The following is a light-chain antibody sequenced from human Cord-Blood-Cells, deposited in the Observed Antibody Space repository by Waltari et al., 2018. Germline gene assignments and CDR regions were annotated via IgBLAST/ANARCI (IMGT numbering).Light chain of an antibody. CDR3: SSYTSSSTYV. CDR2: DVS. V-gene: IGLV2-14*03. Sequence: QSALTQPASVSGSPGQSIPISCTATSRHVGGHNYVSWYQHQPGKAPKRMIYDVSTRPSGVSNRCSGSKSGNTASLTISGLQAEDEADYYCSSYTSSSTYVFGTGTKVTVL. J-gene: IGLJ1*01. CDR1: SRHVGGHNY.